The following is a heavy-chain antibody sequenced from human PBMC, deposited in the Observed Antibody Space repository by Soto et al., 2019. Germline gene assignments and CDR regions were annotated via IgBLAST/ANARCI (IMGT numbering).Heavy chain of an antibody. CDR3: AIRATFGSLNSFDP. Sequence: DALQVCCKASGYSFTNNDVSWVRQATGQGLEWMGWMNPGSGDTGYAQKFQGRVTMTRDISTATAYMELSSLRSDDTATYYCAIRATFGSLNSFDPWGQGTLVTVAS. J-gene: IGHJ5*02. CDR1: GYSFTNND. CDR2: MNPGSGDT. V-gene: IGHV1-8*01. D-gene: IGHD3-16*01.